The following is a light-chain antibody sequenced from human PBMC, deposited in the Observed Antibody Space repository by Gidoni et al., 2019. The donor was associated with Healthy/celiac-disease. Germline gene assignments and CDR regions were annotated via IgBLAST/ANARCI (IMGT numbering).Light chain of an antibody. Sequence: EIVLTQSHATLSLSPGERATLSCRASQSVSSYLAWYQQKPGQAPRLLIYDASNRATGIPARFSGSGSGTDFTLTISSLEPEDFAVYYCQQRSNWPLITFXXXTRLEIK. CDR2: DAS. V-gene: IGKV3-11*01. J-gene: IGKJ5*01. CDR1: QSVSSY. CDR3: QQRSNWPLIT.